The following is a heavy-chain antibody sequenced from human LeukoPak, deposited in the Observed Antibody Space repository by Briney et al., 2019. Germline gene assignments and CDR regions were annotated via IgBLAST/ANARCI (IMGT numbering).Heavy chain of an antibody. CDR2: MSYDGSNR. CDR3: ARDLAATGTLIDY. CDR1: GFIFSSYA. Sequence: PGRSLRLSCAASGFIFSSYAIHWVRQAPGKGLEWAAVMSYDGSNRQYVDSVKGRFTISRDNSKNTLYLQMNSLRVEDTAVYYCARDLAATGTLIDYWGQGTLVTVSS. V-gene: IGHV3-30-3*01. J-gene: IGHJ4*02. D-gene: IGHD6-13*01.